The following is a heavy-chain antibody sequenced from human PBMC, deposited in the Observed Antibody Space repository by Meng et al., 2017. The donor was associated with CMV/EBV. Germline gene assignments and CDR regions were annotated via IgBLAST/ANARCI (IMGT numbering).Heavy chain of an antibody. CDR2: ISGSGGST. Sequence: GESLKIYCAASGFTFSSYAMSWVRQAPGKGLEWVSAISGSGGSTYYADSVKGRFTISRDNSKNTLYLQMNSLRAEDTAVYYCAKFGTTGTTGVDYWGQGTLVTVSS. V-gene: IGHV3-23*01. CDR3: AKFGTTGTTGVDY. CDR1: GFTFSSYA. J-gene: IGHJ4*02. D-gene: IGHD1-1*01.